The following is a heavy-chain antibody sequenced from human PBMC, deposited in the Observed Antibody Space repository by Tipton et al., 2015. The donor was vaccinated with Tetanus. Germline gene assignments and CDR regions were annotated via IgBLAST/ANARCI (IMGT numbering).Heavy chain of an antibody. CDR1: GGSVSGSSHY. V-gene: IGHV4-61*01. D-gene: IGHD2-2*01. CDR3: ARRSYCSSSRCFDAFDL. CDR2: IFHSGST. J-gene: IGHJ3*01. Sequence: GLVKPSETLSLTCTVSGGSVSGSSHYWSWIRQPPGKGLEWIAYIFHSGSTNYSPSLKSRVAISMDTSKNQISLKLSSVTAADTAVYYCARRSYCSSSRCFDAFDLWGRGTMVTVSS.